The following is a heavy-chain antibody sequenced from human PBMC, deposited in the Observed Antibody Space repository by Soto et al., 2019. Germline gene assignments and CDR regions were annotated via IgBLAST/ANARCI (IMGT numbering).Heavy chain of an antibody. CDR1: GRSMSSNY. V-gene: IGHV4-59*01. CDR3: ASYRGALYFDS. CDR2: VFYGGT. Sequence: QVHLQESGPGLVKPSETLSLTCSVSGRSMSSNYWSWIRQSPDKGLEWLGYVFYGGTDYNPSLEGRLSMSVETSKSQFSLKLTSVTAADTAIYYCASYRGALYFDSWGQGILVTVSS. J-gene: IGHJ4*02. D-gene: IGHD4-4*01.